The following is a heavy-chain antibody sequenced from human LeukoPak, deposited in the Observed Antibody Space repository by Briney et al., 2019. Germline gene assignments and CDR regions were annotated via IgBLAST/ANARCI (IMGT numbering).Heavy chain of an antibody. CDR2: INHSGST. J-gene: IGHJ4*02. Sequence: PSETLSLTCAVYGGSFSGYYWSWIRQPPGKGLEWIGEINHSGSTNYNPSLKSRVTISVDTSKNQFSLKLSSVTAADTAVYYCARDNSLRGGDYWGQGTLVTVSS. V-gene: IGHV4-34*01. D-gene: IGHD3-10*01. CDR1: GGSFSGYY. CDR3: ARDNSLRGGDY.